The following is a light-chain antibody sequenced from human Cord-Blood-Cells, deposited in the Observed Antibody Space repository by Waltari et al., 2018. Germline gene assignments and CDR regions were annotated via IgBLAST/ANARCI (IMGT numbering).Light chain of an antibody. CDR2: EVS. J-gene: IGLJ2*01. Sequence: QSALTQPPSASGSPGQSVTISCTGTSSDVGGYNYVSWYQQHPGKAPKLMIYEVSKRPEGVPDRFSGSKSGTTAALTVSGLQAEDEADYYCSSYAGSNNLVFGGGTKLTVL. CDR3: SSYAGSNNLV. V-gene: IGLV2-8*01. CDR1: SSDVGGYNY.